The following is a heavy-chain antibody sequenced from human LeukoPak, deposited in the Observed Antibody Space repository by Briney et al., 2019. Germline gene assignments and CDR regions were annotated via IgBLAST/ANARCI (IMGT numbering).Heavy chain of an antibody. V-gene: IGHV3-30-3*01. CDR2: ISYDGSNK. CDR3: ARGRTASGWNFDH. CDR1: GFSFSRYF. D-gene: IGHD6-19*01. Sequence: GGSLRLSCAASGFSFSRYFMHWVRQAPGKGLEWVAVISYDGSNKYYADSVKGRFTISRENSKNTLYVEMNRLRVEDTAVYYCARGRTASGWNFDHWGQGTLVTVSS. J-gene: IGHJ4*02.